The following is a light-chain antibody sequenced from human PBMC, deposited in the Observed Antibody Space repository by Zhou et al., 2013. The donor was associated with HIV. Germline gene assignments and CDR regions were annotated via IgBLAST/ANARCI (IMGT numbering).Light chain of an antibody. CDR1: QSISSY. Sequence: DIQMTQSPASLSASVGDRVRITCRPSQSISSYLNWYQQKPGKAPKLLIYGASRLQSGVPSRFSGSGSGTDFTLTISSLQPEDFATYYCQQSYSTPRTFGQGTKVEIK. CDR3: QQSYSTPRT. J-gene: IGKJ1*01. V-gene: IGKV1-39*01. CDR2: GAS.